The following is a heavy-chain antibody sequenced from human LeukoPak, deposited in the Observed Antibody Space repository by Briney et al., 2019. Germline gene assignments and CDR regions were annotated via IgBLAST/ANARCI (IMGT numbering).Heavy chain of an antibody. CDR2: IYYSGST. CDR1: GGSISSSSYY. Sequence: SETLSLTCTVSGGSISSSSYYWGWIRQPPGKGLEWIGSIYYSGSTYYNPSLKSRVTISVDTSKNQFSLKLSSVTAADTALYYCARGLGYGDYGRFDPWGQGTLVTVSS. J-gene: IGHJ5*02. V-gene: IGHV4-39*07. CDR3: ARGLGYGDYGRFDP. D-gene: IGHD4-17*01.